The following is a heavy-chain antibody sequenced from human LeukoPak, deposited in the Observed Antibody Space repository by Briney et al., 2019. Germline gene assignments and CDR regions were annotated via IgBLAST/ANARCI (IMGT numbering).Heavy chain of an antibody. CDR3: AKSLLGSTDDAFDI. CDR2: LYYSGST. Sequence: SEALSLTCTVSGGSISSSSYYWGWIRQPPGKGLEWIGSLYYSGSTYYNPSRRSRVTISVDTSKNQFSLKLTSVTAADTAVYYCAKSLLGSTDDAFDIWGQGTMVTVSS. D-gene: IGHD2-2*03. CDR1: GGSISSSSYY. V-gene: IGHV4-39*01. J-gene: IGHJ3*02.